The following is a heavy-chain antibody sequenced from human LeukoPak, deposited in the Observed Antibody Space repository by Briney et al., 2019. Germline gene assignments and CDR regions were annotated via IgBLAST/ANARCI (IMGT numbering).Heavy chain of an antibody. J-gene: IGHJ4*02. Sequence: GGSLRLSCAASGFTFSSYEMNWVRQAPGKGLDWVSYISSGGDTTYYADSVKGRFAISRDNAKNSLYLQMNSLRAEDTAVYYCARDNYDTGGYYFDWGQGTLVTVSS. V-gene: IGHV3-48*03. D-gene: IGHD3-22*01. CDR3: ARDNYDTGGYYFD. CDR1: GFTFSSYE. CDR2: ISSGGDTT.